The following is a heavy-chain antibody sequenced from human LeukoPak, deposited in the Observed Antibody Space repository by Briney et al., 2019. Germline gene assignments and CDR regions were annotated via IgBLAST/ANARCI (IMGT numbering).Heavy chain of an antibody. Sequence: GGSLRLSCAASGFTFSSQAMHWVRQAPGKGLEWVAVTSGDERSKYYTDSVKGRFTISRDNSKNTLYLQMNSLRAEDTAMYYCTKAPPGKFDPWGQGTLVTVSS. D-gene: IGHD3-10*01. CDR2: TSGDERSK. CDR1: GFTFSSQA. V-gene: IGHV3-30*04. J-gene: IGHJ5*02. CDR3: TKAPPGKFDP.